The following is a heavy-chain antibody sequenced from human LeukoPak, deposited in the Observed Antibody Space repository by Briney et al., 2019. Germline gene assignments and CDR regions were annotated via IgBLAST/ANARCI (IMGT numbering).Heavy chain of an antibody. CDR1: GYSFTSYW. V-gene: IGHV5-51*01. CDR2: IYPGDSDT. Sequence: GESLKISCKGSGYSFTSYWIAWVRQRPGKGLEWMGIIYPGDSDTRYSPSFQGQVTISADESITTAYLQWGSLKASDTAMYYCARQEGYDFWSGFYTGFYSGMDVWGQGTTVTVSS. J-gene: IGHJ6*02. D-gene: IGHD3-3*01. CDR3: ARQEGYDFWSGFYTGFYSGMDV.